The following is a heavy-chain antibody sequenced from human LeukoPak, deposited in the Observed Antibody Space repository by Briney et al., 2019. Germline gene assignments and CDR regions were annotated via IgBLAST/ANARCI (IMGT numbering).Heavy chain of an antibody. CDR1: GYTFTSYY. Sequence: ASVKVSCKASGYTFTSYYMHWVRQAPGQGLEWIGIINPSGGSTSYAQKFQGRVTMTRDTSTSTVYMELSSLRSEDTAVYYCAIIPTSRWSPPATFGVVIVDAFDIWGQGTMVTVSS. V-gene: IGHV1-46*01. CDR3: AIIPTSRWSPPATFGVVIVDAFDI. D-gene: IGHD3-3*01. J-gene: IGHJ3*02. CDR2: INPSGGST.